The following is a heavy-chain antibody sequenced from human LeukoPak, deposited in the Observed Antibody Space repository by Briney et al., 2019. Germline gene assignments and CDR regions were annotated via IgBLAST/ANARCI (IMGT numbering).Heavy chain of an antibody. J-gene: IGHJ6*03. CDR3: ARHQWHYYYYMGV. CDR1: GGSISSSSYY. D-gene: IGHD6-19*01. Sequence: SETLSLTCTVSGGSISSSSYYWSWIRQPPGRGLEWIGSIYYSGDTYYNPSLKSRRVTISVDTSKNQFSLSLSSVTAAETAVYYCARHQWHYYYYMGVWGKGSTVTVSS. V-gene: IGHV4-39*01. CDR2: IYYSGDT.